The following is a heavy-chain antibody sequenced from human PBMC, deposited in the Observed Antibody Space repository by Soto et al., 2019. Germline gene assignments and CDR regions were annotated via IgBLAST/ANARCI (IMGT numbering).Heavy chain of an antibody. D-gene: IGHD2-15*01. V-gene: IGHV4-34*01. Sequence: SETLSLTCAVYGGSFSGYYWSWIRQPPGKGLEWIGEINHSGSTNYNPSLKSRVTISVDTSKNQFSLKLSSVTAADTAVYYCARGSSCSGCSCYGWGYYYMDFWGKGTTVTVSS. J-gene: IGHJ6*03. CDR3: ARGSSCSGCSCYGWGYYYMDF. CDR2: INHSGST. CDR1: GGSFSGYY.